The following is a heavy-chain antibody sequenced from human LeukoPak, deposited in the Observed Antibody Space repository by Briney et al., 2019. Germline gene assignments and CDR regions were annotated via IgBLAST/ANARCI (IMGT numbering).Heavy chain of an antibody. D-gene: IGHD7-27*01. J-gene: IGHJ4*02. CDR2: IQSDGGNE. V-gene: IGHV3-30*02. CDR1: GFSFSTSG. Sequence: HPGGSLRLSCAASGFSFSTSGMHWIRQAPGKGLEWVVFIQSDGGNEYYADSVKGRFTISRDNSNNTVHLQRNSLRAEDTAMYYCVRDVAHWDLDYWGQGTLVTVSS. CDR3: VRDVAHWDLDY.